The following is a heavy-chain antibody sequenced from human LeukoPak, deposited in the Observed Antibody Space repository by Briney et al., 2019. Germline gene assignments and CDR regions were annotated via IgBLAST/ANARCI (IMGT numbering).Heavy chain of an antibody. CDR1: GGTFSSYA. CDR2: IIPIFGTA. CDR3: ARGARSSTSGWFDP. D-gene: IGHD2-2*01. J-gene: IGHJ5*02. V-gene: IGHV1-69*13. Sequence: ASVKVSCKASGGTFSSYAISRVRQAPGQGLEWMGGIIPIFGTANYAQKFQGRVTITADESTSTAYMELSSLRSEDTAVYYCARGARSSTSGWFDPWGQGTLVTVSS.